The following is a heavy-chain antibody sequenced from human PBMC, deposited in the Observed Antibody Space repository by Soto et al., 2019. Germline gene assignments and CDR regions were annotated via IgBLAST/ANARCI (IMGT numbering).Heavy chain of an antibody. D-gene: IGHD3-16*02. CDR3: ARYRLRLGELSLIGYFDY. CDR2: ISYDGINE. J-gene: IGHJ4*02. Sequence: QVQLVESGGSVVQPGRSLRLSCEASGFTFTSYAMHWVRQAPGKGLEWVAVISYDGINEYYADSVKGRFTISRDNSKKTLFLQMSSLRVEDTDVSYCARYRLRLGELSLIGYFDYWGQGTLVTVSS. V-gene: IGHV3-30*15. CDR1: GFTFTSYA.